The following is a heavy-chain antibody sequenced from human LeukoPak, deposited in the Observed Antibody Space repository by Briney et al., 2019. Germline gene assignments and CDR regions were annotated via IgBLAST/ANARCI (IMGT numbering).Heavy chain of an antibody. V-gene: IGHV7-4-1*02. CDR3: ARGGDTMVRGVYPQSDY. Sequence: ASVNVSCKASGYTFTSYAMNWVRQAPGQGLEWMGRINTNTGNPTYAQGFTGRFVFSLDTSVSTAYLQISSLKAEDTAVYCCARGGDTMVRGVYPQSDYWGQGTLVTVSS. D-gene: IGHD3-10*01. CDR1: GYTFTSYA. J-gene: IGHJ4*02. CDR2: INTNTGNP.